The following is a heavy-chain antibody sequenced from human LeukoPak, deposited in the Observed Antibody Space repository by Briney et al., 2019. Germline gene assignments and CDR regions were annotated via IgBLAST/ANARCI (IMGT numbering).Heavy chain of an antibody. CDR2: IYYSGST. CDR3: ARGGRQPVDY. J-gene: IGHJ4*02. CDR1: GGSISSYY. Sequence: SQTLSLTCTVSGGSISSYYWSWIRQPPGKGLEWIGYIYYSGSTNYNPSLKSRVTISVDTSKNQFSLKLSSVTAADTAVYYCARGGRQPVDYWGQGTLVTVSS. V-gene: IGHV4-59*01.